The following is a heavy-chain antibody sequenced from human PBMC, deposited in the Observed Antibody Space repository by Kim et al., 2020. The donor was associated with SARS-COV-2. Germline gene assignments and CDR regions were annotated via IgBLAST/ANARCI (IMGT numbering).Heavy chain of an antibody. CDR1: GFTFSSYA. CDR2: ISYDGSNK. CDR3: AREAYDSSGHYGGFDY. J-gene: IGHJ4*02. D-gene: IGHD3-22*01. Sequence: GGSLRLSCAASGFTFSSYAMHWVRQAPGKGLEWVAVISYDGSNKYYADSVKGRFTISIDNSKNTLYLQMNSLRAEDTAVYHCAREAYDSSGHYGGFDYWGQGTLVTVSS. V-gene: IGHV3-30-3*01.